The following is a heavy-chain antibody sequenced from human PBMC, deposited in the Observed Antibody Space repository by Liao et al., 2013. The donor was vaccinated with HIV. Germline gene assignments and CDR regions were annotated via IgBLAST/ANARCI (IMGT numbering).Heavy chain of an antibody. CDR3: ARAHDFWSGYYAVDF. CDR1: GGSISSDNYY. J-gene: IGHJ4*02. V-gene: IGHV4-61*02. D-gene: IGHD3-3*01. CDR2: IYTSGST. Sequence: QLQLQESGSGLVKPSQTLSLTCAVSGGSISSDNYYWNWIRQPAGKGLEWIGRIYTSGSTNYNPSLKSRVTISEDTSNNQFSLKLTSVTAADTAVYYCARAHDFWSGYYAVDFWGQGTLVTVSS.